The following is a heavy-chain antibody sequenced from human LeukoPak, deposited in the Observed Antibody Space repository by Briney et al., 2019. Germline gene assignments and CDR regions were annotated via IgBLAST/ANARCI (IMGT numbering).Heavy chain of an antibody. V-gene: IGHV3-23*01. CDR2: ISGGGGTT. D-gene: IGHD4-17*01. J-gene: IGHJ3*02. Sequence: GGSLRLSCAASGFIFSEYAMNWVRQAPGKGLEWVSAISGGGGTTHYADSVKGRFAVSRDNAKNSLYLQMNSLRAEDTAVYYCARATASADYGDFVQTYDAFDIWGQGTMVTLSS. CDR1: GFIFSEYA. CDR3: ARATASADYGDFVQTYDAFDI.